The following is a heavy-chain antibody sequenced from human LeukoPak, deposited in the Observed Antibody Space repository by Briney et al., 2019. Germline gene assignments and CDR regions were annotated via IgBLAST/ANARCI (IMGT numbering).Heavy chain of an antibody. V-gene: IGHV1-8*01. CDR3: ARGGDPGPYYYYYYMDV. Sequence: ASVKVSCKASRYTFTSYDINWVRQATGQGLEWMGWMNPNSGNTGYAQKFQGRVTMTRNTSISTAYMELSSLRSEDTAVYYCARGGDPGPYYYYYYMDVWGKGTTVTVSS. CDR1: RYTFTSYD. J-gene: IGHJ6*03. CDR2: MNPNSGNT. D-gene: IGHD3-10*01.